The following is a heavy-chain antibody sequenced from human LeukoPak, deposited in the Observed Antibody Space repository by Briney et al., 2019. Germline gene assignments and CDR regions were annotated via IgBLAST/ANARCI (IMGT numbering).Heavy chain of an antibody. D-gene: IGHD6-13*01. CDR2: INPNSGGT. CDR1: GYTFTGYY. J-gene: IGHJ4*02. CDR3: ARDMAAAGPQNYYFDY. Sequence: ASVKVSCKASGYTFTGYYMHWVRQAPGQGLEWMGWINPNSGGTNYAQKFQGRVTMTRDTSISTAYMELSRLRSDDTAVYYCARDMAAAGPQNYYFDYWGQGTLVTVSS. V-gene: IGHV1-2*02.